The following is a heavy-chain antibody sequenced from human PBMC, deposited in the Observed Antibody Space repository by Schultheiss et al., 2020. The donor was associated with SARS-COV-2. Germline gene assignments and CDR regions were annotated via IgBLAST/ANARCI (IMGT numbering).Heavy chain of an antibody. CDR1: GGSFSGYY. V-gene: IGHV4-34*01. D-gene: IGHD1-26*01. J-gene: IGHJ4*02. CDR2: INHSGST. Sequence: SETLSLTCAVYGGSFSGYYWSWIRQPPGKGLEWIGEINHSGSTNYNPSLKSRVTISVDTSKNQFSLKLSSVTAADTAVYYCARERIVGSTAFDYWGQGTRVTVSS. CDR3: ARERIVGSTAFDY.